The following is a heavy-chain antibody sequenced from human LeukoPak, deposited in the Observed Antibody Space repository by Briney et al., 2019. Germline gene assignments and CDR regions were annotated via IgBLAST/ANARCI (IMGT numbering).Heavy chain of an antibody. CDR2: FDPENGGT. CDR1: GYTLTELS. J-gene: IGHJ4*02. D-gene: IGHD5-24*01. V-gene: IGHV1-24*01. Sequence: ASVKVSCKVSGYTLTELSMHWVRQAPGKGLEWMGRFDPENGGTVYAQKFQGRVTMTEDTSTDTAYMELSSLRSEDTAVYYCLRGDGDYWGQGTLVAVSS. CDR3: LRGDGDY.